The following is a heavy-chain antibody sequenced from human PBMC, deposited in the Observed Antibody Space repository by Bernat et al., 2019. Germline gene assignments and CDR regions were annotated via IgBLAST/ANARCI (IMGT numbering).Heavy chain of an antibody. V-gene: IGHV4-59*01. CDR2: IYYSGST. Sequence: QVQLQESGPGLVKPSETLSLTCTVSGGSISSYYWSWIRQPPGKGLEWIGYIYYSGSTNYNPSLKSRVTISVDTSKNQFSLKLSSVTAADTAVYYCARGGWYEYFQHWGQGTLVTVSS. CDR3: ARGGWYEYFQH. J-gene: IGHJ1*01. CDR1: GGSISSYY. D-gene: IGHD6-19*01.